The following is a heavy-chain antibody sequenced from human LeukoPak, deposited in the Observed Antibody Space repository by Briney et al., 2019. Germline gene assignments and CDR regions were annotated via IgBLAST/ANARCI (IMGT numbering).Heavy chain of an antibody. CDR1: GFSFSNYA. V-gene: IGHV3-48*04. Sequence: PGGSLRLSCAASGFSFSNYAMSWVRQAPGKGLEWVSYISSSGSTIYYADSVKGRFTISRDNAKNSLYLQMNSLRAEDTAVYYCARDKQGYLYGDYPPNDYWGQGTLVTVSS. CDR2: ISSSGSTI. D-gene: IGHD4-17*01. CDR3: ARDKQGYLYGDYPPNDY. J-gene: IGHJ4*02.